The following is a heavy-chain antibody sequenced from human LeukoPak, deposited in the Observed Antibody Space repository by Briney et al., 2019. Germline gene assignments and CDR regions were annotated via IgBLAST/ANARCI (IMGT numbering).Heavy chain of an antibody. D-gene: IGHD5-18*01. CDR1: GYDFANYW. CDR2: IYPGDSDT. CDR3: ARGSSFGSGSHSFDY. J-gene: IGHJ4*02. Sequence: GESLKISCQTSGYDFANYWIGWVRQMPGKGLEWMGIIYPGDSDTRYSPSFQGQVTISADKSISAAYLQWSSLKASDTAMYYCARGSSFGSGSHSFDYWGQGTLVTVSS. V-gene: IGHV5-51*01.